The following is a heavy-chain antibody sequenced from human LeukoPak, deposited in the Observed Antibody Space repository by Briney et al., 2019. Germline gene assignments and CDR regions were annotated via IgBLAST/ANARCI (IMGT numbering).Heavy chain of an antibody. CDR1: GYTFTSYY. D-gene: IGHD1-26*01. CDR3: IRVGPMGDY. J-gene: IGHJ4*02. CDR2: INTSGGST. Sequence: ASVKVSCKASGYTFTSYYMHWVRLAPGQGLEWMGIINTSGGSTSYAQKFQGGVTMTRDTSTSTVYMELSSLRSEDTAVYYCIRVGPMGDYWGQGTLVTVSS. V-gene: IGHV1-46*01.